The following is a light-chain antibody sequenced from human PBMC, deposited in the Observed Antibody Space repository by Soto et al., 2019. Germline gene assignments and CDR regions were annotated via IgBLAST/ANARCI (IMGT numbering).Light chain of an antibody. J-gene: IGLJ1*01. CDR2: DVS. V-gene: IGLV2-14*01. CDR1: SSDVGGYNY. CDR3: SSYTSSSTYV. Sequence: QSVLTQPASVSGAPGRWIPISSPGTSSDVGGYNYVSWYQQHPGKAPKLMIYDVSNRPSGVSNRFSGSKSGNTASLTISGLQAEDEADYYCSSYTSSSTYVFGTGTKVTVL.